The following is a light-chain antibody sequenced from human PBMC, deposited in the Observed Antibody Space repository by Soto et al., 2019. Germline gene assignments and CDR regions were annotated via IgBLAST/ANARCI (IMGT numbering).Light chain of an antibody. CDR3: SSYTSSSTLVV. J-gene: IGLJ2*01. V-gene: IGLV2-14*01. Sequence: QSALTQPASVSGSPGQSITISCTGTSSDVGGYNYVSWYQQHPGKAPKLMIYDVSNRPSGVSNRFSGSKSGNTASLTISGLQAEDGAGYYCSSYTSSSTLVVFRGGTKLTVL. CDR1: SSDVGGYNY. CDR2: DVS.